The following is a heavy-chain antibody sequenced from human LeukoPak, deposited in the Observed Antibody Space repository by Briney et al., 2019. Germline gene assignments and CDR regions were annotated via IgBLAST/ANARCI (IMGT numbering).Heavy chain of an antibody. CDR3: ARTYCSSTSCYRTFDY. J-gene: IGHJ4*02. D-gene: IGHD2-2*01. CDR1: GGSMSSSTYY. CDR2: SYHSGST. Sequence: SETLSLTCTVFGGSMSSSTYYWGWIRQPPGKGLEWIGNSYHSGSTYYTPSLKSRVTISVDTSKNQFSLKLSSVTAADTAVYYCARTYCSSTSCYRTFDYWGQGTLVTVSS. V-gene: IGHV4-39*07.